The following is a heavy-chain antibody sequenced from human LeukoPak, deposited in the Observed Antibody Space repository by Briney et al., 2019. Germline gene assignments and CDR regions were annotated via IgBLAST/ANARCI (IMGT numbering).Heavy chain of an antibody. CDR2: IYYSGST. CDR3: ARRSGFGRDFDY. J-gene: IGHJ4*02. CDR1: GGSISSGGYY. Sequence: SETLSLTCTVSGGSISSGGYYWSWIRQHPGKGLEWIGYIYYSGSTYYNPSLKSRVTISVDTSKNQFSLKLSSVTAADTAVYYCARRSGFGRDFDYWGQGTLVTVSS. V-gene: IGHV4-31*03. D-gene: IGHD3-10*01.